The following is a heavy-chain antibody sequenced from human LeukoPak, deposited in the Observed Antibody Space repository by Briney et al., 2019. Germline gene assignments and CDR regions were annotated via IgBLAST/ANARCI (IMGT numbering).Heavy chain of an antibody. CDR3: VRGLNGGSYYDIDH. D-gene: IGHD1-26*01. J-gene: IGHJ4*02. Sequence: ASVKVSCKASGYTFTTYDINWVRHATGQGLQWMGWKHPNSGNTGYAQKFQDRVTMTRDTSISTAYMELSSLRSEDTAVYYCVRGLNGGSYYDIDHWGQGTLVTVSS. CDR2: KHPNSGNT. CDR1: GYTFTTYD. V-gene: IGHV1-8*01.